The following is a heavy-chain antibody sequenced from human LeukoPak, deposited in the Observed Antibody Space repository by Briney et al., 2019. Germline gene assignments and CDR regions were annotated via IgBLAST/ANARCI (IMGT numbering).Heavy chain of an antibody. D-gene: IGHD3-9*01. J-gene: IGHJ4*02. V-gene: IGHV1-69*13. Sequence: ASVKVSCKASGGTFSSYAISWVRQAPGQGLEWIGGIIPIFGTANYAQKFQGRVTITADESTSTAYMELSSLRSEDTAVYYCTQKTAYDILTGYYAAFDYWGQGTLVTVSS. CDR2: IIPIFGTA. CDR3: TQKTAYDILTGYYAAFDY. CDR1: GGTFSSYA.